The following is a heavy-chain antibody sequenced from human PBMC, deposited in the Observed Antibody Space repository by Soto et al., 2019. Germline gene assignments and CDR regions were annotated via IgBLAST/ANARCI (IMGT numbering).Heavy chain of an antibody. CDR3: AKDRDYPRDYFHY. D-gene: IGHD3-10*01. Sequence: GGSLRLSCEASGFTFNTYSMHWVRQPPGKGLEWLAAIWYDGTQKYYADSVRGRFTISRDFSKNTVFLHMDSLRAEDTAVYYCAKDRDYPRDYFHYWGQGTLVTVSS. CDR2: IWYDGTQK. V-gene: IGHV3-33*03. CDR1: GFTFNTYS. J-gene: IGHJ4*02.